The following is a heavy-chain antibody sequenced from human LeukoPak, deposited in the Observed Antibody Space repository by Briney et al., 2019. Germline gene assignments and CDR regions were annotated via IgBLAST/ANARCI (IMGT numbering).Heavy chain of an antibody. CDR3: ARGLAARAFFDY. CDR2: INPNSGGT. D-gene: IGHD6-6*01. V-gene: IGHV1-2*02. J-gene: IGHJ4*02. Sequence: GASVKVSCKVSGYTLTELSMHWVRQAPGQGLEWMGWINPNSGGTNYAQKFQGRVTMTRDTSISTAYMELSRLRSDDTAVYYCARGLAARAFFDYWGQGTLVTVSS. CDR1: GYTLTELS.